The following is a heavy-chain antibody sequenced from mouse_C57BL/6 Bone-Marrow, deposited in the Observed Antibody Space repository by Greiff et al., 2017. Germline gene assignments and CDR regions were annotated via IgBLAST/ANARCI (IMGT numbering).Heavy chain of an antibody. CDR1: GYTFTSYG. J-gene: IGHJ3*01. D-gene: IGHD3-2*02. Sequence: QVQLQQSGAELARPGASVKLSCKASGYTFTSYGISWVKQRTGQGLEWIGEIYPRSGNTYYNEQFKGKATLTADKSSSTAYMELRSLTSEDAAVYFCARGQLRLRFAYWGQGTLVTVSA. CDR3: ARGQLRLRFAY. CDR2: IYPRSGNT. V-gene: IGHV1-81*01.